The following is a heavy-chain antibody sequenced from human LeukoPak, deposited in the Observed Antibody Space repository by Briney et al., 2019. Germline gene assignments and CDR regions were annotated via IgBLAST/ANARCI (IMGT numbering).Heavy chain of an antibody. J-gene: IGHJ3*02. D-gene: IGHD4-17*01. V-gene: IGHV4-59*11. CDR1: GDSFSSHY. Sequence: SETLSLTCAVSGDSFSSHYWTWIRQPPGKGLEWIGYISYIGSTNYNPSLKSRVTISIDTSKSQFSLKLSSVTAADTAVYYCARDLVTVTKGFDIWGQGSMVSVSS. CDR3: ARDLVTVTKGFDI. CDR2: ISYIGST.